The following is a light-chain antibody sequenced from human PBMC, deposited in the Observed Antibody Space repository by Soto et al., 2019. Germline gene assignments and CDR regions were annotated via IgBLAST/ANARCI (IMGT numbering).Light chain of an antibody. CDR3: QQYNNCPYT. J-gene: IGKJ2*01. V-gene: IGKV3-15*01. CDR2: RAS. CDR1: QHVSSN. Sequence: EIVMTQSPATLSVSPGGSATLSCRASQHVSSNFAWYRQKPGQAPTLLIYRASTRATGIPARFSGSGSGTECTLNISSLQSEDFAVYYCQQYNNCPYTFGQGTKLEIK.